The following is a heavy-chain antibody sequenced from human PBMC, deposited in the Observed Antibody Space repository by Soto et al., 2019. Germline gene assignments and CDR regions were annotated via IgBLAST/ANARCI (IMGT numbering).Heavy chain of an antibody. J-gene: IGHJ4*02. Sequence: EVQLVESGGDLVQRGGSLRLSCAASGFPFSSYWMHWVRHTPGKGLDWVARISGDGVTTYYADSVTGRFTVSRDNAKNTLSLQTSGLRAEDTAVYDCAREYDGLLTCYYTDDWGQGTLVSVSS. CDR1: GFPFSSYW. D-gene: IGHD3-9*01. CDR2: ISGDGVTT. V-gene: IGHV3-74*01. CDR3: AREYDGLLTCYYTDD.